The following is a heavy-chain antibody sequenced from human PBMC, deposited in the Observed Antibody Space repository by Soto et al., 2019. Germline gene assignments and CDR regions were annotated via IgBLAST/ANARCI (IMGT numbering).Heavy chain of an antibody. CDR2: ISSSSSTI. CDR3: AAYYYDSSGYLFDL. J-gene: IGHJ2*01. V-gene: IGHV3-11*04. D-gene: IGHD3-22*01. Sequence: PGGSLRLSCAASGFTFSDYYMSWIRQAPGKGLEWVSYISSSSSTIYYADSVKGRFTISRDNAKNSLYLQMNSLRDEDTAVYYCAAYYYDSSGYLFDLWGRGTLVTVSS. CDR1: GFTFSDYY.